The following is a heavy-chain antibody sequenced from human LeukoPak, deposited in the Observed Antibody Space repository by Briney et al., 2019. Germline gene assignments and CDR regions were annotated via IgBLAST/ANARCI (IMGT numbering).Heavy chain of an antibody. V-gene: IGHV3-23*01. D-gene: IGHD5-12*01. CDR3: ARSGYSGYDPYYYYYYGMDV. J-gene: IGHJ6*02. CDR2: ISGSGGNT. CDR1: GFTFSNYA. Sequence: GGSLRLSCAASGFTFSNYAMSWVRQAPGKGLEWVSAISGSGGNTYYADSVKGRFTISRDNSKNTLFLQMKSLRAEDTAVYYCARSGYSGYDPYYYYYYGMDVWGQGTTVTVSS.